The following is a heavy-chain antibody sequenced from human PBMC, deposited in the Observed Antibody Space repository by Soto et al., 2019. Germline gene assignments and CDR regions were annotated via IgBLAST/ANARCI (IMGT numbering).Heavy chain of an antibody. CDR1: GVSITGRFF. J-gene: IGHJ4*02. V-gene: IGHV4-4*07. CDR3: ARGMTPPGAPAWYYFDS. D-gene: IGHD2-8*02. Sequence: QVQLQESGPGLMKPSETLSLTCTVSGVSITGRFFWSWIRQPAGKGLEWIGRFSLSGTTNYNPSLRSRVTMSADVSKNQFSLRLTSVTAADTALCYCARGMTPPGAPAWYYFDSWGQGTLVTVSS. CDR2: FSLSGTT.